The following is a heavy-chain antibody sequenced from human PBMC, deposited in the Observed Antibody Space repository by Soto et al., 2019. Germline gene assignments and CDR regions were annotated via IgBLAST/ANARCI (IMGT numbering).Heavy chain of an antibody. V-gene: IGHV6-1*01. J-gene: IGHJ3*02. CDR2: TYYRSKWYN. CDR1: GDSVSSNSAA. Sequence: SQTLSLTCAISGDSVSSNSAAWNWIRQSPSRGLEWLGRTYYRSKWYNDYAVSVKSRITINPDTSKNQFSLQLNSVTPEDMAVYYCAKSEEGDYSNNGGKTVAFDIWGQGTMVTVSS. CDR3: AKSEEGDYSNNGGKTVAFDI. D-gene: IGHD4-4*01.